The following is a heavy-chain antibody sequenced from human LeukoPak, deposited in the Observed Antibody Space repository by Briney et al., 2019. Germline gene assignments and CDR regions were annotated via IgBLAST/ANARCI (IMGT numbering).Heavy chain of an antibody. CDR1: GYTFTDYY. D-gene: IGHD3-22*01. CDR2: VDPEDGET. Sequence: ASVKVSCKVSGYTFTDYYMHWVQQAPGKGLEWMGLVDPEDGETIYAEKFQGRVTITADTSTDTAYMELSSLRSEDTAVYYCATARFGYYDSREAYWFDPWGQGTLVTVSS. CDR3: ATARFGYYDSREAYWFDP. J-gene: IGHJ5*02. V-gene: IGHV1-69-2*01.